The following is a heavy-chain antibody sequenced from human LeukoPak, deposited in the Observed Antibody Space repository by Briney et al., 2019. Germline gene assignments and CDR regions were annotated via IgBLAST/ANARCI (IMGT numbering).Heavy chain of an antibody. V-gene: IGHV1-46*01. Sequence: ASVKVSWKSSGTIYYVHWVRQAPGQGLEWMGIINPSGDTTSYARRFQGRVTMTRDTSTSTVYMELSSLRSDDTAVYYCASRLQSGSPWYFDFWGQGTLVTVSS. J-gene: IGHJ4*02. D-gene: IGHD1-26*01. CDR3: ASRLQSGSPWYFDF. CDR1: GTIYY. CDR2: INPSGDTT.